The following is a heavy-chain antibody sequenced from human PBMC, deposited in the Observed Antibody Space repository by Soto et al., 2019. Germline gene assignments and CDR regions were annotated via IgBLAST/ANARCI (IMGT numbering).Heavy chain of an antibody. CDR2: ISPNFGKG. CDR1: GGTFSSYA. V-gene: IGHV1-69*01. Sequence: QVQLVQSGAEVKKPGSSVKVSCKASGGTFSSYAISWVRQAPGQGLEWMGGISPNFGKGNYAQKFQGRVTITADESTSTAAMDLSSLRSVDTAVYFCAREGLYGSGSYYGEALAYWGHRTRVNVPS. J-gene: IGHJ4*01. D-gene: IGHD3-10*01. CDR3: AREGLYGSGSYYGEALAY.